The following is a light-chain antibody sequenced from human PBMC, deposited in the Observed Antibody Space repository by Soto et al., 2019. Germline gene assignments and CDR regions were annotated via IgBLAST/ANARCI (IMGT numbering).Light chain of an antibody. J-gene: IGLJ1*01. CDR2: GDN. Sequence: QSVLTQPHSVSGAAGQRGAISCIGSSSNIGAEYDVHWYQQRPGTAPKRLIYGDNHRTAGVPDRFSGSKSGTSASLAITGLQPEDEADYYCQSYDSSITTFVFGTGTKGTV. CDR3: QSYDSSITTFV. CDR1: SSNIGAEYD. V-gene: IGLV1-40*01.